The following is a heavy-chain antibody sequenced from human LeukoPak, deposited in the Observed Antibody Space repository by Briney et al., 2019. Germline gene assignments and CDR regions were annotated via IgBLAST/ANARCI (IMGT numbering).Heavy chain of an antibody. D-gene: IGHD3-22*01. CDR3: ARDGYYDSSGYPY. J-gene: IGHJ4*02. Sequence: GGSLRLSCAASGFTFSSYGMSWVRQAPGEGVEWVSGFSASDVSRYYAASVKGRFTISRDNSKNPLYLQMTSLRAEDTAVYYCARDGYYDSSGYPYWGQGTLVTVSS. CDR1: GFTFSSYG. V-gene: IGHV3-23*01. CDR2: FSASDVSR.